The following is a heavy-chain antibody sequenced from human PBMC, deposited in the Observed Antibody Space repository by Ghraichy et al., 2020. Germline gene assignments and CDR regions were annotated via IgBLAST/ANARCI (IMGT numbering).Heavy chain of an antibody. Sequence: GGSLRLSCAASGFTFSSYGMHWVRQAPGKGLEWVAVISYDGSNKYYADSVKGRFTISRDNSKNTLYLQMNSLRAEDTAVYYCAKDSNYYDSSGYYYYYGMDVWGQGTPVTVSS. CDR2: ISYDGSNK. CDR1: GFTFSSYG. J-gene: IGHJ6*02. V-gene: IGHV3-30*18. CDR3: AKDSNYYDSSGYYYYYGMDV. D-gene: IGHD3-22*01.